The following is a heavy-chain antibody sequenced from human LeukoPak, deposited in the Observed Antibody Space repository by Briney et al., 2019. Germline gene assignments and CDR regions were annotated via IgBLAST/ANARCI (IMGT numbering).Heavy chain of an antibody. CDR3: ARGFGLDY. D-gene: IGHD3-16*01. Sequence: PGGSLRLSCAASGFTFSSYSMSWVRQVPGKGLEWVANIKQDGTEKYYVDSVKCRFTISRDNAKNSLYLQMNSLRAEDTAVYYCARGFGLDYWGQGTLVTVSS. J-gene: IGHJ4*02. CDR1: GFTFSSYS. CDR2: IKQDGTEK. V-gene: IGHV3-7*04.